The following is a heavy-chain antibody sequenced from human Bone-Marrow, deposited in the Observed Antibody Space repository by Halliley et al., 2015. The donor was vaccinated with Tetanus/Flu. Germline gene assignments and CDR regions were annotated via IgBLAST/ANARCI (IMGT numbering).Heavy chain of an antibody. CDR2: ITPYPGNT. CDR3: VIGASDSSVWAFQYFAY. J-gene: IGHJ4*02. Sequence: ITPYPGNTKYPQKFQGRVTVTSDTSTTTAYMELRSLTSEDTAFYYCVIGASDSSVWAFQYFAYWGQGTLVTVSA. D-gene: IGHD3-16*01. V-gene: IGHV1-18*01.